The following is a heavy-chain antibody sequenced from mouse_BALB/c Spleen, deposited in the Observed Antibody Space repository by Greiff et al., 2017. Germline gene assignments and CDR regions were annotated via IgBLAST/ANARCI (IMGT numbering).Heavy chain of an antibody. CDR2: IYPGSGST. V-gene: IGHV1S22*01. D-gene: IGHD1-1*01. Sequence: LQQPGSELVRPGASVKLSCKASGYTFTSYWMRWVKQRPGQGLEWIGNIYPGSGSTNYDEKFKSKATLTVDTSSSTAYMQLSSLTSEDSAVYYCTRVGYYGAMDYWGQGTSVTVSS. CDR3: TRVGYYGAMDY. J-gene: IGHJ4*01. CDR1: GYTFTSYW.